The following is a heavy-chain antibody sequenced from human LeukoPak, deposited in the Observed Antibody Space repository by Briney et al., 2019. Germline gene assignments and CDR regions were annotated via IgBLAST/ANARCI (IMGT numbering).Heavy chain of an antibody. CDR2: IRYDGSRK. CDR3: AKSWGVTAIPPFDY. V-gene: IGHV3-30*02. CDR1: GFIFSSYG. Sequence: GGSLRLSCAASGFIFSSYGMHWVRQAPDKGLEWGAFIRYDGSRKYYADSVKGRFTISRDNSKNTLYLQMNSLRAEDTAVYYCAKSWGVTAIPPFDYWGQGTLVTVSS. D-gene: IGHD2-21*02. J-gene: IGHJ4*02.